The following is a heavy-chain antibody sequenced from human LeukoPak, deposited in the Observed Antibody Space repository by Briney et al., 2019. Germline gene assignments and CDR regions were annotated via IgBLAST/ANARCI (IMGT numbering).Heavy chain of an antibody. V-gene: IGHV1-2*02. CDR3: ASDRVGSGWPLPYYFEV. Sequence: ASVKVSCKASGYTLTGYYLHWVRQAPGQGLEWMGWINPNTGATHSAQKFQGRITMTRDTSISTAYMDLSRLRSDDTAVYYCASDRVGSGWPLPYYFEVGGQGTLVTVSS. D-gene: IGHD6-19*01. CDR2: INPNTGAT. J-gene: IGHJ4*02. CDR1: GYTLTGYY.